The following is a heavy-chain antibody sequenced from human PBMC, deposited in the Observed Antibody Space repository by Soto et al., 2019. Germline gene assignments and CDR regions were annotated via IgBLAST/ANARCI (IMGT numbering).Heavy chain of an antibody. J-gene: IGHJ4*02. CDR3: ARGAARPYYFDY. D-gene: IGHD6-6*01. V-gene: IGHV4-34*01. CDR2: INPSEST. Sequence: SETLSLTCAVYGGSFSGYYWSWIRQPPGKGLEWIGDINPSESTNSHPSLKSRFILSVDTYKNQFSLKLRSVTAADTAVYYGARGAARPYYFDYWGQGTLVIVSS. CDR1: GGSFSGYY.